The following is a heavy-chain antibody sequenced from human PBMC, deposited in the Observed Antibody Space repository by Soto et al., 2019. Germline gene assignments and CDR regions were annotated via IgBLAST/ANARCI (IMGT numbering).Heavy chain of an antibody. J-gene: IGHJ6*03. CDR3: ARRQLYYYYYYMDV. V-gene: IGHV4-59*08. CDR2: IYYSGST. D-gene: IGHD1-1*01. CDR1: GGSIRSYY. Sequence: PSETLSLTCTVSGGSIRSYYWIWFRQPPGKGLEWIGYIYYSGSTNYNPSLKSRDTISVDTSKNQFSLKLSSVTAADTAVYYCARRQLYYYYYYMDVWGKGTTVTVSS.